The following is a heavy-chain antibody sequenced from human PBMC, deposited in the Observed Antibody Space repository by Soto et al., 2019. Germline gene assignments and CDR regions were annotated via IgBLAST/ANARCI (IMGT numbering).Heavy chain of an antibody. Sequence: PSETLSLTCTVSGVPIRNYYWNWIRQPPGKGLEWIGYIYNSGSTKYNPSLKSRVTISVDTSKNQFSLQLNSVTATDTAVYYCVRGFYDSAGYSAPFDSWGQGTPVTVSS. V-gene: IGHV4-59*01. CDR1: GVPIRNYY. J-gene: IGHJ4*02. D-gene: IGHD3-22*01. CDR3: VRGFYDSAGYSAPFDS. CDR2: IYNSGST.